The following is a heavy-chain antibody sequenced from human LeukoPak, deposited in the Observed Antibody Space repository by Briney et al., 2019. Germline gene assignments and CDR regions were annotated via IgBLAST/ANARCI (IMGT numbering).Heavy chain of an antibody. V-gene: IGHV1-18*01. CDR3: ARDRGYEQQRWFDL. CDR2: ITVYNGNT. Sequence: GASVKVSCKASGYTFSSYGISWVRQAPGQGLEWMGWITVYNGNTKYAHKYQDRVTMTTDTSTSTAYMDLRSLRSDDTAVYYCARDRGYEQQRWFDLWGQGKLVTVSS. J-gene: IGHJ5*01. D-gene: IGHD6-13*01. CDR1: GYTFSSYG.